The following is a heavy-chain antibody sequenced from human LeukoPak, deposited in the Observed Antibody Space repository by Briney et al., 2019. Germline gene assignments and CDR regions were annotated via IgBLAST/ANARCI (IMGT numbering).Heavy chain of an antibody. Sequence: SETLSLTCTVSGGSITSYYWSWIRQPAGKGLEWIGRIYTSGSTYYNPSLKSRVTISVDTSKNQFSLKLSSVTAADTAVYYCARGSLIAAAATGYYYYTDVWGKGTTVTVSS. CDR3: ARGSLIAAAATGYYYYTDV. J-gene: IGHJ6*03. CDR1: GGSITSYY. D-gene: IGHD6-13*01. CDR2: IYTSGST. V-gene: IGHV4-4*07.